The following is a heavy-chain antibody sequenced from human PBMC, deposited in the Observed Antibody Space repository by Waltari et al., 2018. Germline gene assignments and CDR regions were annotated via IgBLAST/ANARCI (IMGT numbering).Heavy chain of an antibody. Sequence: EVQLVESGGGLVQPGGSLRLSCAASRFSFSDHYIDWVRQAPGNGLEWVGLSRDKANSYTTEFAASVKGRFTISRDDSKKSLYLQMDSLKTEDTAVYYCASYDFDSRGYTYGMDVWGQGTTVTVSS. CDR2: SRDKANSYTT. J-gene: IGHJ6*02. CDR3: ASYDFDSRGYTYGMDV. CDR1: RFSFSDHY. D-gene: IGHD3-22*01. V-gene: IGHV3-72*01.